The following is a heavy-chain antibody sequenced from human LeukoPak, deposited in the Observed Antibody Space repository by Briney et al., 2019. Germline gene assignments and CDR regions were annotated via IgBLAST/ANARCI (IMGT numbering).Heavy chain of an antibody. J-gene: IGHJ4*02. CDR1: GYTFTNYG. Sequence: ASVTVSCKASGYTFTNYGITWVRQAPGQGLEWMGGIIPIFGTANYAQKFQGRVTITADESTSTAYMELSSLRSEDTAVYYCARGAVPAAIGGFDYWGQGTLVTVSS. V-gene: IGHV1-69*13. CDR2: IIPIFGTA. CDR3: ARGAVPAAIGGFDY. D-gene: IGHD2-2*01.